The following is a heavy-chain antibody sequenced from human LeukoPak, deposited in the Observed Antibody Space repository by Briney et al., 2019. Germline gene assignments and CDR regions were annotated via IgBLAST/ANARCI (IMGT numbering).Heavy chain of an antibody. Sequence: GGSLRLSCAASEFTVSSNYMSWVRQAPGKGLEWVSIIYSGGNTYYADSVKGRFTISRDNSKNTLYLQMNSLRAEDTAVYYCAKRGGSYEVDYWGQGTLVTVSS. CDR3: AKRGGSYEVDY. D-gene: IGHD1-26*01. J-gene: IGHJ4*02. CDR2: IYSGGNT. CDR1: EFTVSSNY. V-gene: IGHV3-53*01.